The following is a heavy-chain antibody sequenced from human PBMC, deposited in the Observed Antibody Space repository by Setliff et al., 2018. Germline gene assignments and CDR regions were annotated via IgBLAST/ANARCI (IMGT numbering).Heavy chain of an antibody. CDR2: INHSGST. D-gene: IGHD2-8*02. CDR3: TVYNTGSSKDHY. CDR1: GGSFSGYY. J-gene: IGHJ4*02. Sequence: SETLSLTCAVDGGSFSGYYWSWIRQSPGKGLEWIGEINHSGSTNYNPSLKSRVTISVGTSKNQFSLKLSSVTAADTALYYCTVYNTGSSKDHYWGQGTPVTVSS. V-gene: IGHV4-34*01.